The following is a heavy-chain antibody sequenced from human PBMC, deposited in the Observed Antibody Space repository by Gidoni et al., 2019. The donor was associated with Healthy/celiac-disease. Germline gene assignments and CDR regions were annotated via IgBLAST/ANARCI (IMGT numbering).Heavy chain of an antibody. CDR2: IYYSGST. D-gene: IGHD3-22*01. V-gene: IGHV4-39*01. J-gene: IGHJ4*02. CDR3: ARHKAPDYYDSSGYYSDFDY. CDR1: AGSISSSSYY. Sequence: QLQLQESGPGLVKPSETLSLTCTVPAGSISSSSYYWGGIRQPPGKGLEWIGSIYYSGSTYYNPSLKSRVTISVDTSKNQFSLKLSSVTAADTAVYYCARHKAPDYYDSSGYYSDFDYWGQGTLVTVSS.